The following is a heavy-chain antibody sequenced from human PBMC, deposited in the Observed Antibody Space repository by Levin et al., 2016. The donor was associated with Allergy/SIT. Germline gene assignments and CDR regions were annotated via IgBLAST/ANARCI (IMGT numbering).Heavy chain of an antibody. V-gene: IGHV4-4*07. CDR2: IYTSGST. J-gene: IGHJ4*02. CDR3: ARTHCSGGSCYNFDY. D-gene: IGHD2-15*01. Sequence: GKGLEWIGRIYTSGSTDYNPSLKSRVTMSVDTSKNQFSLRLSSVTAADTAVYYCARTHCSGGSCYNFDYWGQGTLVTVSS.